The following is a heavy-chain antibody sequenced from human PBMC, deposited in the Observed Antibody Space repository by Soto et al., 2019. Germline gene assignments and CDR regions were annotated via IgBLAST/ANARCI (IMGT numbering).Heavy chain of an antibody. CDR3: ARVGGFGDVYYYGMDV. CDR1: GYTFTSYD. V-gene: IGHV1-8*01. J-gene: IGHJ6*02. Sequence: ASVKVSCKASGYTFTSYDINWVRQATGQGLESMGWMNPNSGNTDYAQKFQSRVTMTKNTSISTAYMELSSLRSEDTAVYYCARVGGFGDVYYYGMDVWGQGTTVTVSS. D-gene: IGHD3-10*01. CDR2: MNPNSGNT.